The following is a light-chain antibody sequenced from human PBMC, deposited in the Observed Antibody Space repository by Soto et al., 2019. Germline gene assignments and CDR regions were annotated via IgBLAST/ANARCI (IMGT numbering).Light chain of an antibody. J-gene: IGKJ1*01. V-gene: IGKV3-20*01. Sequence: EIVLTQSPGTLSLSPGERVTLSCRASQSVNSSYLAWYQHKPGQAPRLLIYGASTRATGIPDRFSGSGSGTVCPLTIGRLEPGDFAVYYCQQYGNSPQTFGPGTKVDIK. CDR3: QQYGNSPQT. CDR1: QSVNSSY. CDR2: GAS.